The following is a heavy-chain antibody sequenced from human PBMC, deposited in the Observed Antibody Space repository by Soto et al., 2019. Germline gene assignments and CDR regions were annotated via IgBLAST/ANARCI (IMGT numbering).Heavy chain of an antibody. J-gene: IGHJ4*02. D-gene: IGHD2-2*01. V-gene: IGHV3-72*01. Sequence: GGSLGLSCAASGFTFSVHYMDWVRQAPGKGLEWVGRSRNKANSYTTEYAASVKGRFIISRDDSKNSLYLQMNSLKTEDTAVYYCARDRPLYCSSTSCSGYYFDYWGQGTLVTVSS. CDR3: ARDRPLYCSSTSCSGYYFDY. CDR1: GFTFSVHY. CDR2: SRNKANSYTT.